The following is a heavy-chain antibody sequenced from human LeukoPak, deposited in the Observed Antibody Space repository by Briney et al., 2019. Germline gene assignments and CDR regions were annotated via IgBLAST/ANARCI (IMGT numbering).Heavy chain of an antibody. V-gene: IGHV4-59*01. Sequence: SETLSLTCTVSGGSISSYYWSWIRQPPGKGLEWIGYIYYSGSTNYNPSLKSRVTISVDTSKNQFSLKLSSVTAADTAVYYCARGGRTIFGVVNRGHWFDPWGQGTLVTVSS. CDR2: IYYSGST. CDR1: GGSISSYY. J-gene: IGHJ5*02. CDR3: ARGGRTIFGVVNRGHWFDP. D-gene: IGHD3-3*01.